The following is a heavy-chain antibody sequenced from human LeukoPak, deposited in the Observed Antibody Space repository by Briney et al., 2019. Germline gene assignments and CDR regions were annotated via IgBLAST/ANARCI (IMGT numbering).Heavy chain of an antibody. Sequence: PSETLSLTCTVSGGSISSHFWSWIRQPPGKGLEWIGYIYYSGSTNYNPSLKSRVTISVDTSKNQFSLKLSSVTAADTAVYYCARGKYSVSYYDYYYYMDVWGKGTTVTVSS. J-gene: IGHJ6*03. CDR3: ARGKYSVSYYDYYYYMDV. D-gene: IGHD1-26*01. V-gene: IGHV4-59*11. CDR2: IYYSGST. CDR1: GGSISSHF.